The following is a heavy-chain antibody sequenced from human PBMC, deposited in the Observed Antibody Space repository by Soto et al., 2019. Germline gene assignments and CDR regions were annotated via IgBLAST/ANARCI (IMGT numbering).Heavy chain of an antibody. J-gene: IGHJ5*01. CDR3: IKSRSNDFISWYNS. V-gene: IGHV5-51*01. D-gene: IGHD3-3*01. Sequence: PGESLKISCKGSGYRFTSYCIAWVRQMPGKGLEWMGIIYPADSDTRYSPSFQGQVTISADESISAAYLQWGSLRASDTAMYYCIKSRSNDFISWYNSWGQGTLVTRLL. CDR1: GYRFTSYC. CDR2: IYPADSDT.